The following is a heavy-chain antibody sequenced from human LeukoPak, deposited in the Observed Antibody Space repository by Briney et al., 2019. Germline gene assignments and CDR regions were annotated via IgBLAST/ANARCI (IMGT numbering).Heavy chain of an antibody. CDR3: ARHFIVVVPAAHYYMDV. D-gene: IGHD2-2*01. CDR2: IYYSGST. J-gene: IGHJ6*03. Sequence: NSSETLSLTCTVSGGSISSSSYYWGWIRQPPGKGLEWIGSIYYSGSTYYNPSLKSRVTISVDTSKNQFSLKLSSVTAADTAVYYCARHFIVVVPAAHYYMDVWGKGTTVTVSS. V-gene: IGHV4-39*01. CDR1: GGSISSSSYY.